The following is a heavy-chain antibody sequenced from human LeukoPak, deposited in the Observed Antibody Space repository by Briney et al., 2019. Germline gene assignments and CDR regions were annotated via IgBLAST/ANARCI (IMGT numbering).Heavy chain of an antibody. V-gene: IGHV3-7*01. CDR1: GFSFTNSW. J-gene: IGHJ4*02. Sequence: GGSLRLSCVASGFSFTNSWMTWVRQAPGKGLEWVANIKQDGSDTYYVDSVKGRFTVSRDNAKNSLFLQMNNLRVDDTAVYFCARGGYTSSWYWVDWGQGTLVTVSS. CDR2: IKQDGSDT. D-gene: IGHD6-13*01. CDR3: ARGGYTSSWYWVD.